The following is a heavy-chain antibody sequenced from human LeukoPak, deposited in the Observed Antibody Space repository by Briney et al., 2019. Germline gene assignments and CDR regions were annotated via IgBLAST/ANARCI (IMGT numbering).Heavy chain of an antibody. Sequence: GGSLRLSCAASGFTFTSYGISWVRQAPGQGLEWMGWISAYNGNTNYAQKLQGRVTMTTDTSTSTAYMELRSLRSDDTAVYYCARDQPLALDDNQDNWFDPWGQGTLVTVSS. V-gene: IGHV1-18*01. CDR3: ARDQPLALDDNQDNWFDP. CDR2: ISAYNGNT. J-gene: IGHJ5*02. CDR1: GFTFTSYG. D-gene: IGHD3-9*01.